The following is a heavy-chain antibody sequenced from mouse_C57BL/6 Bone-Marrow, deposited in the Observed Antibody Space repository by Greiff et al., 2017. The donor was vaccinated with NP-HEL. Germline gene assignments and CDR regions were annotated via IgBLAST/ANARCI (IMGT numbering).Heavy chain of an antibody. D-gene: IGHD2-2*01. J-gene: IGHJ3*01. V-gene: IGHV1-50*01. CDR3: ARARWLRLGFAY. CDR1: GYTFTSYW. Sequence: VQLQQPGAELVKPGASVKLSCKASGYTFTSYWMQWVKQRPGQGLEWIGEIDPSDSYTNYNQKFKGKATLTVDTSSSTAYMQLSSLTSEDSAVYYCARARWLRLGFAYWGQGTLVTVSA. CDR2: IDPSDSYT.